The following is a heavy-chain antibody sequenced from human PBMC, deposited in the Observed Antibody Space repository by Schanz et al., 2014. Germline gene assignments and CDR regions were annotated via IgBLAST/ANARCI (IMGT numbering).Heavy chain of an antibody. CDR1: TSIFNHAW. CDR3: AKSQGSSFDS. J-gene: IGHJ4*02. CDR2: ITYNGGTI. V-gene: IGHV3-11*01. Sequence: VQLVESGGGLVKPGGSLRLSCAASTSIFNHAWMSWVRQAPGKGLEWISYITYNGGTIYYADSVKGRFTISRDNAKNSLFLQMSSLRAEDTAVYYCAKSQGSSFDSWGQGTLVTVSS. D-gene: IGHD6-13*01.